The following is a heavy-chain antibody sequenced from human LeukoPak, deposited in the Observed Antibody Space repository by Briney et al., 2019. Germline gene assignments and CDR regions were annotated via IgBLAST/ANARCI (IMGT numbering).Heavy chain of an antibody. D-gene: IGHD2-2*01. CDR3: ARADCSSSTCYLRRSWFDP. V-gene: IGHV3-21*01. J-gene: IGHJ5*02. CDR2: ISPKSDFI. Sequence: GGSLKLSCAGSGFSFNYYDMNWVRPAPGKGLEWVSSISPKSDFIYYSDSVRGRFTISRDNAENSLYLQMNSLRAEDTAVYYCARADCSSSTCYLRRSWFDPWGQGTLVTVSS. CDR1: GFSFNYYD.